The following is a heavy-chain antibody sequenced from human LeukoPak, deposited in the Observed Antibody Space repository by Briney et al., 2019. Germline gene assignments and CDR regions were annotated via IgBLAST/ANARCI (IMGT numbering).Heavy chain of an antibody. CDR1: GFTFSEYY. J-gene: IGHJ3*02. V-gene: IGHV3-11*01. D-gene: IGHD2-15*01. Sequence: PGGSLRLSCAASGFTFSEYYMSWIRQAPGKGLEWVSYISSSGSTIYYADSVKGRFTISRDNAKNSLYLQMNSLRAEDTAVYYCAKPDILGAFDIWGQGTMVTVSS. CDR3: AKPDILGAFDI. CDR2: ISSSGSTI.